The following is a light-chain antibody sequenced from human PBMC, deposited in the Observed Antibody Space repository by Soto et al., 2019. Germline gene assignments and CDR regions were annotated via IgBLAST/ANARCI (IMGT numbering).Light chain of an antibody. CDR2: NNN. V-gene: IGLV1-44*01. J-gene: IGLJ2*01. CDR3: AAWDDSLNGVV. CDR1: ISNIGSNT. Sequence: QSVLTHPPSASGTTGQRVTISCSGSISNIGSNTVTWYQQLPGTAPKLLIFNNNQRPSGVPDRFSGSKSGTSASLAVSGLQSEDEADYYCAAWDDSLNGVVFGGGTKLTVL.